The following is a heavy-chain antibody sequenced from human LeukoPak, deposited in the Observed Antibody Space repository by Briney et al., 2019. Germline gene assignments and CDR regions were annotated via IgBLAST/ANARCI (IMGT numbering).Heavy chain of an antibody. CDR1: GGSISSYY. CDR2: IYNSGTT. Sequence: SETLSLTCTVSGGSISSYYWNWIRQPVGKGLEWIGRIYNSGTTNYNPSLKSRVTMSVDTSKNQFSLKLSSVTAADTAVYYCARRVGKGAFDYWGQGTLVTVSS. J-gene: IGHJ4*02. V-gene: IGHV4-4*07. CDR3: ARRVGKGAFDY. D-gene: IGHD3-10*01.